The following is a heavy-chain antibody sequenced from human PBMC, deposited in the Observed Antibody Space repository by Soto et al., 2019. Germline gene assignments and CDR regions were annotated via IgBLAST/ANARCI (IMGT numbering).Heavy chain of an antibody. J-gene: IGHJ5*02. CDR1: GGPISSGGYY. Sequence: SETLSLTCTVSGGPISSGGYYWSWIRQHPGKGLEWIGYIYYSGSTYYNPSLKSRVTISVDTSKNQFSLKLSSVTAADTAVYYCARTLVAATPMGWWFDPWGQGTLVTVSS. D-gene: IGHD2-15*01. V-gene: IGHV4-31*03. CDR3: ARTLVAATPMGWWFDP. CDR2: IYYSGST.